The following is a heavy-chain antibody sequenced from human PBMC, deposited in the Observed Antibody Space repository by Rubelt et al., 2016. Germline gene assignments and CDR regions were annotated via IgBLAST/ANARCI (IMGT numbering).Heavy chain of an antibody. CDR1: GFNFNNNA. CDR3: AREEDGGNSGYGY. CDR2: LSGSGGST. Sequence: EVQLLESGGGLVQPGGSLRLSCVAPGFNFNNNAMSWVRQAPGKGLEWVSGLSGSGGSTSYADPVKGRFTISRDNSKNTLYLQMNSLRADDTAGYYCAREEDGGNSGYGYWGQGTLVTVSS. D-gene: IGHD4-23*01. V-gene: IGHV3-23*01. J-gene: IGHJ4*02.